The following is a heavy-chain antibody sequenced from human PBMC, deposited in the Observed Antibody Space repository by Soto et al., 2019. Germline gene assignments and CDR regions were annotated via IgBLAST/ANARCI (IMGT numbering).Heavy chain of an antibody. CDR2: IYSSGST. CDR3: ARDSLALFDY. Sequence: SATLSLTCTVSDGSVSSGSYYWTWIRQPPGKGLEWIGYIYSSGSTLYNPSLKSRVIISVDQPMNQFSLKLSAETAADTAVYYCARDSLALFDYWGQGTLVTVSS. CDR1: DGSVSSGSYY. J-gene: IGHJ4*02. V-gene: IGHV4-61*01. D-gene: IGHD5-12*01.